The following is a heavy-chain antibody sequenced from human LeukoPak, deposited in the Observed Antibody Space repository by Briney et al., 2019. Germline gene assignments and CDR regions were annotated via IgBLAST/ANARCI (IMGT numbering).Heavy chain of an antibody. CDR1: GFTFSSYG. CDR3: ARGGSGSYLYYFDY. V-gene: IGHV3-33*01. CDR2: IWYDGSNG. J-gene: IGHJ4*02. Sequence: PGGSLRLSCAASGFTFSSYGMHWVRQAPGKGLEWVAIIWYDGSNGYYADSVKGRFAIARDNSKNTVYLQMNSLRVEDTAVYYCARGGSGSYLYYFDYWGQGTLVTVSS. D-gene: IGHD3-10*01.